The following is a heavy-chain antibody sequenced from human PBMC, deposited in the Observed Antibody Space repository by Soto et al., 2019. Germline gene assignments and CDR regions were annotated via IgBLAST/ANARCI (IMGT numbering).Heavy chain of an antibody. V-gene: IGHV1-2*02. Sequence: GASVKVSCKASGYTFTGYYMHGVRQAPGQGLEWMGWINPNSGGTNYAQKFKGRVTMTRDTSISTAYMELSRLRSYDTAVYYCARLAGITMVRGDAFDIWGQRTIVTV. CDR1: GYTFTGYY. CDR3: ARLAGITMVRGDAFDI. D-gene: IGHD3-10*01. CDR2: INPNSGGT. J-gene: IGHJ3*02.